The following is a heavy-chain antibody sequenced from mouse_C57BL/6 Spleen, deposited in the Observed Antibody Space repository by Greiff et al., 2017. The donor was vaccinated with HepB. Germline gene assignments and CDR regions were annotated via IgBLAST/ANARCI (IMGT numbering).Heavy chain of an antibody. CDR3: AREDGYYSNYGYAMDY. CDR1: GYSITSGYY. V-gene: IGHV3-6*01. D-gene: IGHD2-5*01. J-gene: IGHJ4*01. Sequence: EVQLQESGPGLVKPSQSLSLTCSVTGYSITSGYYWNWIRQFPGNKLEWMGYISYDGSNNYNPSLKNRISITRDTSKNQFFLKLNSVTTEDTATYYCAREDGYYSNYGYAMDYWGQGTSVTVSS. CDR2: ISYDGSN.